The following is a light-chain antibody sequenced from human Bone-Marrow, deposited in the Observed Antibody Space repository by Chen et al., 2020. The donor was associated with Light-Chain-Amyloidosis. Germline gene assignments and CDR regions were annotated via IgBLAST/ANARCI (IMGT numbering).Light chain of an antibody. CDR3: GAWSNGMGEWM. J-gene: IGLJ3*02. V-gene: IGLV1-51*01. CDR1: NSNIGNNY. CDR2: ENN. Sequence: QSVLTQPPSVSAAPGQRVTISSSGSNSNIGNNYVSWYQQRPGKSPKLLIYENNKRPTGIHAQSPGWNAGTSATLGIVARETGEEADYYCGAWSNGMGEWMFGGGTKLTVL.